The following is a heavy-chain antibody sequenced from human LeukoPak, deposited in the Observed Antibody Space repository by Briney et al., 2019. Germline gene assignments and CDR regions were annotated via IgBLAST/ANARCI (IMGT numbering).Heavy chain of an antibody. CDR1: GFTFDDYG. D-gene: IGHD3-10*01. Sequence: VGSLRLSCAASGFTFDDYGMSWVRQAPGKGLEWVSGINWNGGSTGYADSVKGRFTISRDNAKNSLYLQMNSLRAEDTALYYCARDSYYYGSGSYGDYWGQGTLVTVSS. CDR3: ARDSYYYGSGSYGDY. J-gene: IGHJ4*02. V-gene: IGHV3-20*04. CDR2: INWNGGST.